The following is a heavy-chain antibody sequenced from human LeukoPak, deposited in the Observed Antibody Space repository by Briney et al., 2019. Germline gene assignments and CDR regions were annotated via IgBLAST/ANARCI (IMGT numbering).Heavy chain of an antibody. CDR2: IYHSGST. CDR1: GGSISSSNW. Sequence: PSETLSLTCAVSGGSISSSNWWSWVRQPPGKGLEWIGEIYHSGSTNYNPSLKSRVTISVDTSKNQFSLKLSSVTAADTAVYYCAGILTGPAYYMDVWGKGTTVTISS. D-gene: IGHD3-9*01. CDR3: AGILTGPAYYMDV. V-gene: IGHV4-4*02. J-gene: IGHJ6*03.